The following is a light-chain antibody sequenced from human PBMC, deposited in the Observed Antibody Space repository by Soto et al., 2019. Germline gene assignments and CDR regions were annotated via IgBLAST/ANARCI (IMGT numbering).Light chain of an antibody. CDR1: SSNIGGNS. V-gene: IGLV1-51*01. J-gene: IGLJ1*01. CDR2: DDN. Sequence: QSVLTQPPSVSAAPGQKVTISCSGSSSNIGGNSVSWYQQLPGTAPKLLIYDDNKRPSGIPDRFSGSKSGTSATLGITGFQTGDEADYYCASWASRRSAYVLGTGNKVTV. CDR3: ASWASRRSAYV.